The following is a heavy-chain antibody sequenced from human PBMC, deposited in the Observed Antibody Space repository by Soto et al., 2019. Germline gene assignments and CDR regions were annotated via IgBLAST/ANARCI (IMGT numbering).Heavy chain of an antibody. Sequence: DVQLVESGGGLMQPGESPRLSCAASGLTVSGQKYVAWVRQAPGKGLEWVSALYDVDGSFYSDSVKGRFTTSSDSSKTTVYLQMNDLRPADTAVYYCATWHEREHAYDVWGQGTTVTVSS. CDR2: LYDVDGS. D-gene: IGHD1-1*01. CDR3: ATWHEREHAYDV. V-gene: IGHV3-53*01. J-gene: IGHJ3*01. CDR1: GLTVSGQKY.